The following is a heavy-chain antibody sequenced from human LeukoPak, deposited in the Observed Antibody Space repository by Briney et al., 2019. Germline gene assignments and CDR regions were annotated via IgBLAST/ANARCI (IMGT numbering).Heavy chain of an antibody. CDR1: GGSISSSSYY. V-gene: IGHV4-39*07. CDR2: IYYSGST. J-gene: IGHJ4*02. CDR3: ARVGGMGSSWSFDY. D-gene: IGHD6-13*01. Sequence: PSETLSLTCTVPGGSISSSSYYWGWIRQPPGKGLVWIGSIYYSGSTYYNPSLKSRVTISVDTSKNQFSLKLSSVTAADTAVYYCARVGGMGSSWSFDYWGQGTLVTVSS.